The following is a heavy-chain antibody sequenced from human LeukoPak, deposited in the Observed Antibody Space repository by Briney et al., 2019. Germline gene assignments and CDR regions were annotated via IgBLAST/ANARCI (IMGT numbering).Heavy chain of an antibody. V-gene: IGHV1-2*02. Sequence: ASVKVSCKASGYTFTGYYMHWVRQAPGQGLEWMAWINPNSGGTNYAQKFQGRVTVTRDTSISTAYMELSRLRSDDTAVYYCARVGSSGWYVHPTLDYWGQGTLATVSS. CDR3: ARVGSSGWYVHPTLDY. CDR2: INPNSGGT. D-gene: IGHD6-19*01. CDR1: GYTFTGYY. J-gene: IGHJ4*02.